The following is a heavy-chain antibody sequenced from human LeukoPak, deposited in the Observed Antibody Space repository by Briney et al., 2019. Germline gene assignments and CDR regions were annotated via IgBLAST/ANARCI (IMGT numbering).Heavy chain of an antibody. D-gene: IGHD4-17*01. V-gene: IGHV1-69*04. CDR2: IIPILGIA. Sequence: ASVKVSCKASGGTFSSYAISWVRQAPGQGLEWMGRIIPILGIANYAQKFQGRVTITADKSTSTAYMELSSLRSEDTAVYYCARLRSVPVTGDLRASTRNNWFDPWGQGTLVTVSS. CDR3: ARLRSVPVTGDLRASTRNNWFDP. CDR1: GGTFSSYA. J-gene: IGHJ5*02.